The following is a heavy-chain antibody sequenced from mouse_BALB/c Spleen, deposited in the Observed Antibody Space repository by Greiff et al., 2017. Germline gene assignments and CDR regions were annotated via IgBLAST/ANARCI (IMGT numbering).Heavy chain of an antibody. CDR3: ARSLNYYDYDGFAY. Sequence: QVQLQQSGAELAKPGASVKMSCKASGYTFTSYWMHWVKQRPGQGLEWIGYINPSTGYTEYNQKFKDKATLTADKSSSTAYMQLSSLTSEDSAVYYCARSLNYYDYDGFAYWGQGTLVTVSA. CDR1: GYTFTSYW. CDR2: INPSTGYT. V-gene: IGHV1-7*01. D-gene: IGHD2-4*01. J-gene: IGHJ3*01.